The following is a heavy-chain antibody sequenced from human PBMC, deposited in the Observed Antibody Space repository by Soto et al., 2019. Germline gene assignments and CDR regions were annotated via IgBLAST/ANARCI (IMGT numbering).Heavy chain of an antibody. Sequence: PSETLSLTCAVSGGSIRSNNWWSWVRQPPGKGLEWIGEIFQSGSTHYNPSLKTRVTISVDKSKNQFSLKLSSVTAADTAVYYCARDKVDIGVSGTHYYYGMDVWGQGTTVTVSS. CDR3: ARDKVDIGVSGTHYYYGMDV. CDR2: IFQSGST. D-gene: IGHD6-19*01. J-gene: IGHJ6*02. CDR1: GGSIRSNNW. V-gene: IGHV4-4*02.